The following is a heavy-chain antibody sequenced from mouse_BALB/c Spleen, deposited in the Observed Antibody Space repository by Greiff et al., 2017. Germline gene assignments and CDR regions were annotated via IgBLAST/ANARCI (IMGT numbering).Heavy chain of an antibody. V-gene: IGHV10-1*02. Sequence: EVMLVESGGGLVQPKGSLKLSCAASGFTFNTYAMNWVRQAPGKGLEWVARIRSKSNNYATYYADSVKDRFTISRDDSQSMLYLQMNNLKTEDTAMYYCVRGPLPYWGQGTLVTVSA. J-gene: IGHJ3*01. D-gene: IGHD3-3*01. CDR2: IRSKSNNYAT. CDR3: VRGPLPY. CDR1: GFTFNTYA.